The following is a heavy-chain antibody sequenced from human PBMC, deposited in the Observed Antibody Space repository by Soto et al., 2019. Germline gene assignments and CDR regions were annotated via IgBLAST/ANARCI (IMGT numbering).Heavy chain of an antibody. D-gene: IGHD3-22*01. V-gene: IGHV4-59*01. J-gene: IGHJ4*02. CDR3: ARVGPGWELYYYDRSGGWYFDY. CDR2: IYYSGST. Sequence: QVQLQESGPGLVKPSETLSLTCTVSGGSISTYYWSWIRQPPGKRLEWIGYIYYSGSTNYTPSLKSRVTRSVYTSKNQFSLKLSSVTAADTAVYYCARVGPGWELYYYDRSGGWYFDYWGQGTLVTVSS. CDR1: GGSISTYY.